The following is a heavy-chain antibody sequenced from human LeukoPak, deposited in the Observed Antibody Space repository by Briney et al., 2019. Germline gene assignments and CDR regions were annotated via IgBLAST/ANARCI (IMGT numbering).Heavy chain of an antibody. V-gene: IGHV2-70*04. CDR1: GFSLNTSGMR. Sequence: SGPALVKPRQARTLTCTCSGFSLNTSGMRVSCIRQSPGKALEYFALMDWDDNTFYSAPLRSSLTVPKDTSINQVILIMTNMDPVETAPYYCARSSHSGVCYHLESWGQGILVSVSS. J-gene: IGHJ4*02. D-gene: IGHD6-19*01. CDR2: MDWDDNT. CDR3: ARSSHSGVCYHLES.